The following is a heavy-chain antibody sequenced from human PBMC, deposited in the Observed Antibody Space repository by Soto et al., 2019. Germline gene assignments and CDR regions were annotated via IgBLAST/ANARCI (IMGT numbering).Heavy chain of an antibody. J-gene: IGHJ4*02. V-gene: IGHV3-23*01. CDR1: GFTFSSYA. Sequence: GGSLRLSCAASGFTFSSYAMSWVRQAPGKGLEWVSAISGSGGSTYYADSVKGRFTISRDNSKNTLYLQMNSLRAEDTAVYYCAKDSYPQLVIAVVPSCPDFWGQGPLVTVSS. D-gene: IGHD2-2*01. CDR3: AKDSYPQLVIAVVPSCPDF. CDR2: ISGSGGST.